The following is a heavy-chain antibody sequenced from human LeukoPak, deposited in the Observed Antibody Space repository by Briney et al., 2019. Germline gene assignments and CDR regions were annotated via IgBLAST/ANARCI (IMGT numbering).Heavy chain of an antibody. Sequence: PSQTLSLTCTVSGGSISSGSYYWSWIRQPTGKGLEWIGRIYTSGSTNYNPSLKSRVTISVDTSKNQFSLKLSSVTAADTAVYYCARGRGSVPEEKSYYMDVWGKGTTVTVSS. CDR2: IYTSGST. CDR1: GGSISSGSYY. D-gene: IGHD1-14*01. CDR3: ARGRGSVPEEKSYYMDV. V-gene: IGHV4-61*02. J-gene: IGHJ6*03.